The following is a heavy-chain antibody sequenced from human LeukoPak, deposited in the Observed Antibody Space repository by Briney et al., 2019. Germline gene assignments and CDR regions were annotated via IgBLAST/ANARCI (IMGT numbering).Heavy chain of an antibody. J-gene: IGHJ4*02. V-gene: IGHV3-23*01. Sequence: GGSLRLSCAASGFTFSSYAMSWVRQAPGKGLEWVSAISGSGGSTYYADSVKGRFTISRDNSKNTLYLQMNSLRAEDTAVYYCAKDGVRGFWDLPNYFDYWGQGTLVTVSS. CDR3: AKDGVRGFWDLPNYFDY. CDR2: ISGSGGST. CDR1: GFTFSSYA. D-gene: IGHD3-10*01.